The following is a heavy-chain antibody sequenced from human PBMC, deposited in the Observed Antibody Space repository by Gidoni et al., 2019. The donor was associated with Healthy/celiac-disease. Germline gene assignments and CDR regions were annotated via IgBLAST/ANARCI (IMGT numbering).Heavy chain of an antibody. CDR2: ISCSGGST. D-gene: IGHD2-15*01. J-gene: IGHJ4*02. CDR3: AKPGSIGYCSGGSCSFDY. V-gene: IGHV3-23*01. CDR1: GFTFSSDA. Sequence: EVQLLESGGGLVQPGGSLRLSCAASGFTFSSDAMSWVRQAPGKGLEWVSAISCSGGSTYYADSVKGRFTISRDNSKNTLYLQMNSLRAEDTAVYYCAKPGSIGYCSGGSCSFDYWGQGTLVTVSS.